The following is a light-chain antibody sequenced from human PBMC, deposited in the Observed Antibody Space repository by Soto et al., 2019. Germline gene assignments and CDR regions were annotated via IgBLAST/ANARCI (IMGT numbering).Light chain of an antibody. CDR2: GAS. Sequence: EIVLTQSPATLCLSPGEIATLSCGASQSVSSSYFAWYQQTPGQAPRLLIYGASSRATGIPDRFSGSGSGTDFTLTISRLEPEDFALYYCQQHDIFPITFGQGTRLEIK. CDR3: QQHDIFPIT. V-gene: IGKV3-20*01. CDR1: QSVSSSY. J-gene: IGKJ5*01.